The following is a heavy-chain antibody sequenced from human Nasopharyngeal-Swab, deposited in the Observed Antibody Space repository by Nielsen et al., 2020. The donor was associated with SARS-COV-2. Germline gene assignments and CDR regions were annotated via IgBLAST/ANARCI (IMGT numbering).Heavy chain of an antibody. CDR1: GYALSNFY. CDR2: INPSGEST. J-gene: IGHJ4*02. V-gene: IGHV1-46*01. D-gene: IGHD4-17*01. Sequence: ASVKVSCKASGYALSNFYIHWLRQAPGQGLEWMGIINPSGESTSYAQKFQGRATMTRDTSTVYLQVSSLRFEDTAVYYCARGFDYGDYYFDNWGQGTLVSVSS. CDR3: ARGFDYGDYYFDN.